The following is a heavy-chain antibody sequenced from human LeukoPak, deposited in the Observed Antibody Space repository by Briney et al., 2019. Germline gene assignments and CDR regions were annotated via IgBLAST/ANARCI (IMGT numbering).Heavy chain of an antibody. CDR2: MYYSGST. CDR1: SGSITSSSCY. V-gene: IGHV4-39*07. D-gene: IGHD3-10*01. Sequence: SETLSLTCTVSSGSITSSSCYWGWIRQPPGMGLEWIGSMYYSGSTYYNPSLKSRVTISVDTSKSQFSLKLSSVTAADTAVYYCAREMRSPRGGFDYWDQGTLVTVSS. CDR3: AREMRSPRGGFDY. J-gene: IGHJ4*02.